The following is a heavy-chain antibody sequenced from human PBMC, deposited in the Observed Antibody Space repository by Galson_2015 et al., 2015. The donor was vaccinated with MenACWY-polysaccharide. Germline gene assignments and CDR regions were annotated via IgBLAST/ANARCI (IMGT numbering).Heavy chain of an antibody. CDR3: AKDSTDFWSVAGRFDH. V-gene: IGHV3-30*18. CDR2: MSYDGSNK. CDR1: GFNFRSYG. D-gene: IGHD3-3*01. Sequence: SLRLSCAASGFNFRSYGLHWVRQAPGKGLEWVAVMSYDGSNKYYIDSVKGRFTISKDTSKNTLYLQMDSLRIEDTAMYYCAKDSTDFWSVAGRFDHWGQGTLVTVSS. J-gene: IGHJ5*02.